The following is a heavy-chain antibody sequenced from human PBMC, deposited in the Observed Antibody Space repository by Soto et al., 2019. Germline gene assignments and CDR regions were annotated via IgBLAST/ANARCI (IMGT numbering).Heavy chain of an antibody. V-gene: IGHV3-7*01. CDR2: MNQDANKK. CDR1: GFTFKTYW. CDR3: AAYNTSRHAAFDI. Sequence: LRLSCEVSGFTFKTYWMSWVRQAPGKGLEWLANMNQDANKKYYVDSVKGRFTISGDSAGSSLFLRMDSLRAEDTAVYFCAAYNTSRHAAFDIWGRGTLVTVSS. D-gene: IGHD1-20*01. J-gene: IGHJ3*02.